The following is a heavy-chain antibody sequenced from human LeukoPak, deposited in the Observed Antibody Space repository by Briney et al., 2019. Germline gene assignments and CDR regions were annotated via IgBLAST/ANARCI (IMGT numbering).Heavy chain of an antibody. D-gene: IGHD3-10*01. V-gene: IGHV3-30-3*01. J-gene: IGHJ4*02. CDR2: ISYDGSNK. Sequence: GGSLRLSCAASGFTFSSYALHWVRPAPGKGLGWVAVISYDGSNKYYADSVKGRFTISRDNSKNTLYLQMNSLRAEDTAVYYCARAPDGPGAYWGREPWSPSPQ. CDR1: GFTFSSYA. CDR3: ARAPDGPGAY.